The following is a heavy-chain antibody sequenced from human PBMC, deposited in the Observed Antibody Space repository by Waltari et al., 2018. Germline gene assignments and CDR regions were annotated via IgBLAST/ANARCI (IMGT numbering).Heavy chain of an antibody. CDR2: IDKSGST. Sequence: QVQLQESGPRLVKPSQTLSLTCSVSGGSLDSGYYYWSWVRQPAGKGLAWIGRIDKSGSTTYNPSLDSRVSISLDTSKKQIFLKLASVTAADTAIYFCAREATYRFVYYGLDVWGQGTTVTVSS. CDR3: AREATYRFVYYGLDV. V-gene: IGHV4-61*02. D-gene: IGHD3-16*02. CDR1: GGSLDSGYYY. J-gene: IGHJ6*02.